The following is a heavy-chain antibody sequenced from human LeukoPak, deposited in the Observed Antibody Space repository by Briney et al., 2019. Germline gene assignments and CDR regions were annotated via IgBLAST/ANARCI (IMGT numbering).Heavy chain of an antibody. V-gene: IGHV3-21*01. D-gene: IGHD3-22*01. CDR2: ISSSGSYI. J-gene: IGHJ4*02. Sequence: GGSLRLSCAASGFTFSSYSMNWVRQAPGKGLEWVSSISSSGSYIYYADSVKGRFTISRDNAKNSLYLQMNSLRAEDTAVYYCARDGDYYDSSGYKADYWGQGTLVTVSS. CDR3: ARDGDYYDSSGYKADY. CDR1: GFTFSSYS.